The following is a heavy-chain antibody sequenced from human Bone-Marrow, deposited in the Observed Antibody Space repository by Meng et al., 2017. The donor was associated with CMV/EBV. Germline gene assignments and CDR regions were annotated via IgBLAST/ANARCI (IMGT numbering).Heavy chain of an antibody. CDR1: GYTFTGYY. CDR2: INPNSGGT. V-gene: IGHV1-2*02. Sequence: ASVKVSCKASGYTFTGYYMHWVRQAPGQGLEWMGWINPNSGGTNYAQKFQGRVTMTRDTSSSTAYMELSRLRSDDTAVYYCARDLRRVLNKVLRFLEWNYWGQGTLVTVSS. J-gene: IGHJ4*02. D-gene: IGHD3-3*01. CDR3: ARDLRRVLNKVLRFLEWNY.